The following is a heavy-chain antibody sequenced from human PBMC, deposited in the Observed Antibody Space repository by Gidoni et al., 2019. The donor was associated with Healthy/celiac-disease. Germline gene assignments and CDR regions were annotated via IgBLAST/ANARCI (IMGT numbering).Heavy chain of an antibody. V-gene: IGHV5-10-1*01. D-gene: IGHD3-22*01. CDR2: IGPSDSYT. Sequence: EVQLVQSGAEVKKPGESLRSYGKGSGYSFTISWISWVRQMPGKGLEWMGRIGPSDSYTNYSPSFQGHVTISADKSISTAYLQWSSLKASDTAMYYCARRYYDSSGYYTQFDYWGQGTLVTVSS. CDR3: ARRYYDSSGYYTQFDY. CDR1: GYSFTISW. J-gene: IGHJ4*02.